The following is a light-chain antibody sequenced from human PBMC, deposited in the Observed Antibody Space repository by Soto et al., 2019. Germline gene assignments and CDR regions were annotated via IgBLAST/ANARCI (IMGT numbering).Light chain of an antibody. Sequence: EIVLTQSPGTLSLSPGERATLSCRASQNINSDYFAWYQQKPGQAPRLLIYGASSRATGIPDRFSGSGSGTDFTLTISRLEPEDFAVYYCQQRRRWPRTFGQGTKVDIK. J-gene: IGKJ2*01. CDR3: QQRRRWPRT. CDR1: QNINSDY. CDR2: GAS. V-gene: IGKV3D-20*02.